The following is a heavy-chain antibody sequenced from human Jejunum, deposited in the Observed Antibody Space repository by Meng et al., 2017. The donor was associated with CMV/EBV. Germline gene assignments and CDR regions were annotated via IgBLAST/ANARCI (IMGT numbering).Heavy chain of an antibody. J-gene: IGHJ4*02. CDR1: GGSIRSDDHY. CDR3: ARDLYGGNSGIDF. CDR2: IYYSGNT. V-gene: IGHV4-31*02. Sequence: VSGGSIRSDDHYWSWIRQQPGKGLEWIGYIYYSGNTFYNPSLKSRVTMSVDTSKNQFSLKLSSVTAADTAVYYCARDLYGGNSGIDFWGQGTLVTVSS. D-gene: IGHD4-23*01.